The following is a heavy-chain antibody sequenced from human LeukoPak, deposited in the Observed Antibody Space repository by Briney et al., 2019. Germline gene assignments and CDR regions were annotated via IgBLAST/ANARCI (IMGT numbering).Heavy chain of an antibody. CDR1: GGTFSSYA. Sequence: SVKVSCKASGGTFSSYAISWVRQAPGQGLEWMGGIIPIFGTANYAQKFQGRVTITTDESTSTAYMELSSLRSEDTAVYYCARGGVAYCGGDCYRHFDYWGQGTLVTVSS. J-gene: IGHJ4*02. D-gene: IGHD2-21*02. CDR2: IIPIFGTA. V-gene: IGHV1-69*05. CDR3: ARGGVAYCGGDCYRHFDY.